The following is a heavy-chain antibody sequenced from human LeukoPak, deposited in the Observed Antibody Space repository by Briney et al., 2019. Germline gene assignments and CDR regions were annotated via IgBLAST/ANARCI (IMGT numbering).Heavy chain of an antibody. CDR3: ARGTEMATMGSWFDP. CDR1: GFIFSNYN. CDR2: ISSSSSCI. J-gene: IGHJ5*02. Sequence: PGGSLRLSCAASGFIFSNYNMNWVRQAPGKGLEWVSSISSSSSCIFYADSLKGRFTISRDNTKNSLYLQMNSLRAEDTAVYYCARGTEMATMGSWFDPWGQGTLVTVSS. D-gene: IGHD5-24*01. V-gene: IGHV3-21*01.